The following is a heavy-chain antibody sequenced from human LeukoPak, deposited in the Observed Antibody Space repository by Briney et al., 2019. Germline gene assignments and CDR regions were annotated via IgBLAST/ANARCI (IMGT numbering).Heavy chain of an antibody. CDR3: ARSTIFGVVIAYYYYMDV. CDR1: GGAFSSYA. D-gene: IGHD3-3*01. Sequence: SVKVSCKASGGAFSSYAISWVRQAPGQGLEWMGGIIPIFGTANYAQKFQGRVTITADKSTSTAYMELSSLRSEDTAVYYCARSTIFGVVIAYYYYMDVWGKGTTVTVSS. CDR2: IIPIFGTA. J-gene: IGHJ6*03. V-gene: IGHV1-69*06.